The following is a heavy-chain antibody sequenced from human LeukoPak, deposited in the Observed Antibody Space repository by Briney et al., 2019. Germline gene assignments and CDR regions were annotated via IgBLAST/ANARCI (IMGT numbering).Heavy chain of an antibody. CDR1: GGSFSGYY. D-gene: IGHD5-18*01. J-gene: IGHJ4*02. V-gene: IGHV4-34*01. Sequence: SETLSLTXAVYGGSFSGYYWSWIRQPPGKGVEWIGEINHSGSTNYNPSLKSRVTISVDTSKNQFSLKLSSVTAADTAVYYCARAGPWLLDYWGQGTLVTVSS. CDR3: ARAGPWLLDY. CDR2: INHSGST.